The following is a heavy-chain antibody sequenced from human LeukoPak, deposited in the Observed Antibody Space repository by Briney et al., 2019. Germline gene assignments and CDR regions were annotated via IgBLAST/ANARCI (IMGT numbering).Heavy chain of an antibody. D-gene: IGHD2-2*01. V-gene: IGHV3-9*01. CDR1: GFTFDDYA. CDR2: ISWNSGSI. Sequence: PGGSLRLSCAASGFTFDDYAMHWVRQAPGKGLEWVSGISWNSGSIGYADSVKGRFTISRDNAKNSLYLQMNSLRAEDTAVYYCARGYCSSTSCYLPYYYYGMDVWGQGTTVTVSS. J-gene: IGHJ6*02. CDR3: ARGYCSSTSCYLPYYYYGMDV.